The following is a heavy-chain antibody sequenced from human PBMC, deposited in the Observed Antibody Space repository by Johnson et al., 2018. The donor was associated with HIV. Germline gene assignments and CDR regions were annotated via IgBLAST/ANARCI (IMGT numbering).Heavy chain of an antibody. J-gene: IGHJ3*02. CDR2: ISSSGSTK. Sequence: QVQLVESGGGLVKPGGSLRLSCAASGFNFKDYYLNWVRQAPGKGLEWVSHISSSGSTKKYADSVRGRLTVSRDNAKKSLYLEMNTLRVDDTAVYYCARESTPWGGEYVNYGLDIWGQGTMVAVSS. D-gene: IGHD3-10*01. CDR1: GFNFKDYY. CDR3: ARESTPWGGEYVNYGLDI. V-gene: IGHV3-11*04.